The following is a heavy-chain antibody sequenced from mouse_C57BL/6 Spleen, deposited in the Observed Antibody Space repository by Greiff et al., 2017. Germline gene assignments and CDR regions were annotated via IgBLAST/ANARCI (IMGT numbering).Heavy chain of an antibody. J-gene: IGHJ2*01. CDR3: TTSATMVRDY. V-gene: IGHV14-4*01. CDR2: IDPENGDT. D-gene: IGHD2-2*01. CDR1: GFNIKDDY. Sequence: EVQLQQSGAELVRPGASVKLSCTASGFNIKDDYMHWVKQRPEQGLEWIGWIDPENGDTEYASKFQGKATITADTSSNTAYLQLSSLTSEDTAVYYCTTSATMVRDYWGQGTTLTVSS.